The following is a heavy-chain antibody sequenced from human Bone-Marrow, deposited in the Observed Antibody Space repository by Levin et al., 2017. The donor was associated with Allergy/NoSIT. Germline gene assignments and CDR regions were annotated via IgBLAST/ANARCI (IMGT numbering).Heavy chain of an antibody. Sequence: SETLSLTCTVSGGSIRSGGYYWSWIRQHPGKGLEWIVYIYDSGSTSCNPSLESRVAISVDTSKNQFYLKLTSLTAADTAVYYCARIPDTTSEFDYWGQGTLVTVSS. J-gene: IGHJ4*02. D-gene: IGHD5-18*01. V-gene: IGHV4-31*03. CDR1: GGSIRSGGYY. CDR3: ARIPDTTSEFDY. CDR2: IYDSGST.